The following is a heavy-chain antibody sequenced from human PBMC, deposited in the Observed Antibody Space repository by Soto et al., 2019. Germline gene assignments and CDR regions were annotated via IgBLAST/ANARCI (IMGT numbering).Heavy chain of an antibody. Sequence: SQTLSLTCVISVDSVSSNSAAWNWIRQSPARGLEWLGRTYYRSKWNTDSAVSMKNRITITQDTSKNLFSLQLDSVTPEDTAVYYCARQPLATLGLYGLDVWGQGTTVTGSS. CDR1: VDSVSSNSAA. D-gene: IGHD6-6*01. CDR2: TYYRSKWNT. J-gene: IGHJ6*02. CDR3: ARQPLATLGLYGLDV. V-gene: IGHV6-1*01.